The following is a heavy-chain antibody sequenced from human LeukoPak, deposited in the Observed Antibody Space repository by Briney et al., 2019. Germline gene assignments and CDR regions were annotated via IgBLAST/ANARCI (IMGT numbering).Heavy chain of an antibody. CDR3: AIGGAAREGTIDA. CDR1: GFTFSSYA. V-gene: IGHV3-23*01. CDR2: ITGSGGTT. J-gene: IGHJ5*01. Sequence: PGGSLRLSCAASGFTFSSYAMNWVRQAPGQGLEWVSAITGSGGTTYYADSVKGRFTISRDNSKSTLYVQMNSLRAEDTAVYYCAIGGAAREGTIDAWGQGTLVTTAS. D-gene: IGHD6-25*01.